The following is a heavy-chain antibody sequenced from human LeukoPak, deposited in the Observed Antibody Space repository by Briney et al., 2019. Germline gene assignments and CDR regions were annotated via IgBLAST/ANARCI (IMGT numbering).Heavy chain of an antibody. J-gene: IGHJ6*03. CDR1: GYTFTSYG. Sequence: SVKVSCKASGYTFTSYGISWVRQAPPQGLEWMGWISAYNGNTNYAQNLHGQVTMTTDTTTSKAYMELRSLRSDHTAVDYCAKASPLRELNLDYYYYYMDVWGKGTTVTVSS. CDR3: AKASPLRELNLDYYYYYMDV. CDR2: ISAYNGNT. D-gene: IGHD3-16*01. V-gene: IGHV1-18*01.